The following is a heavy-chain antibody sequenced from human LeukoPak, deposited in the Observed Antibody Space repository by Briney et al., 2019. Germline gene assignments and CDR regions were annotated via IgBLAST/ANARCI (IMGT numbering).Heavy chain of an antibody. CDR2: ISYDGSNK. J-gene: IGHJ3*02. D-gene: IGHD2-15*01. V-gene: IGHV3-30*04. CDR3: ARDYSSQGRAGAFDI. Sequence: GGSLRLSCAASGFTFSSYAMHWVRQAPGKGLEWVAVISYDGSNKYYADSVKGRFTISRDNSKNTLYLQMNSLRAEDTAVYYCARDYSSQGRAGAFDIWGQGTMVTVSS. CDR1: GFTFSSYA.